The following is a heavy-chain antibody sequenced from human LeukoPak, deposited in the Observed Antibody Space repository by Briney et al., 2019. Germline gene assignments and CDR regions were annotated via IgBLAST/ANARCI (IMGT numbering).Heavy chain of an antibody. D-gene: IGHD2-21*01. Sequence: TGGSLRLSCAASGLTVSSKYMSWVGQAPGKGLEWVSVMYNNGNTHYADSVKGRFTISRDNAKNTLYLQMNSLRTEDTAVYYCARVGGDRVAYWGQGTLVTVSS. J-gene: IGHJ4*02. CDR3: ARVGGDRVAY. CDR1: GLTVSSKY. CDR2: MYNNGNT. V-gene: IGHV3-53*01.